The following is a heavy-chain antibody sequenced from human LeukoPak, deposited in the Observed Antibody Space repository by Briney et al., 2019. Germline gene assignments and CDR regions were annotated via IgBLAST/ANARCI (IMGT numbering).Heavy chain of an antibody. Sequence: SETLSLTCTVSGGSISSGGYYWSWIRQHPGKGLEWIGYIYYSGSTYYNPSLKSRVTISVDTSKNQFSLKLSSVTAADTAVYYCARGINIVVVPAASRFDYWGQGTLVTVSS. CDR1: GGSISSGGYY. CDR2: IYYSGST. V-gene: IGHV4-31*03. CDR3: ARGINIVVVPAASRFDY. D-gene: IGHD2-2*01. J-gene: IGHJ4*02.